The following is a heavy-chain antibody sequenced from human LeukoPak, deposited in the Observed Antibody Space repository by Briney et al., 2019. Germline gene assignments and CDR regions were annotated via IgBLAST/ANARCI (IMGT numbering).Heavy chain of an antibody. Sequence: SETLSLTCAVYGGSFSGYYWSWIRQPPGKGLEWIGEINHSGSTNYNPSLKSRVTISVDTSKNQFSLKLSSVTAADTAVYYCARDLSGFDPWGQGTLVTVSS. CDR1: GGSFSGYY. CDR2: INHSGST. D-gene: IGHD1-26*01. CDR3: ARDLSGFDP. J-gene: IGHJ5*02. V-gene: IGHV4-34*01.